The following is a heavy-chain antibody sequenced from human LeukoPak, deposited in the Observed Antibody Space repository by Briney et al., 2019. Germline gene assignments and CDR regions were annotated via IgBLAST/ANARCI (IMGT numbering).Heavy chain of an antibody. Sequence: GGSLRLSCVASGFTFSSYPMSWVRQAPGKGLEWASGISISGGSTFYADSVKGRFTISRDNSKNTLYLQMNSLRAEDTAVYYCAKDLYSSSWWGQGTLVTVSS. D-gene: IGHD6-13*01. CDR3: AKDLYSSSW. J-gene: IGHJ4*02. CDR2: ISISGGST. V-gene: IGHV3-23*01. CDR1: GFTFSSYP.